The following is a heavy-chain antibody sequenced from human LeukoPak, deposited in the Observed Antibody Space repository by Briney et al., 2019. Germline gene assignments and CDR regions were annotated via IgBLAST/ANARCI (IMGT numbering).Heavy chain of an antibody. J-gene: IGHJ4*02. D-gene: IGHD4-17*01. V-gene: IGHV3-48*04. CDR3: ASLLTPYGDYAWGGDY. CDR1: GFTFSSYS. CDR2: ISSSSSTI. Sequence: PGGSLRLSCAASGFTFSSYSMNWVRQAPGKGLEWVSYISSSSSTIYYADSVKGRFTISRDNAKNSLYLQMNSLRAEDTAVYYCASLLTPYGDYAWGGDYWGQGTLVTVSS.